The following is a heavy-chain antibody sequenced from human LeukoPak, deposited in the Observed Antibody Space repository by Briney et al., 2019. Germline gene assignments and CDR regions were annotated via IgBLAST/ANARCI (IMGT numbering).Heavy chain of an antibody. CDR3: ARVRYCSSTSCR. V-gene: IGHV4-34*01. CDR2: INHSGST. Sequence: SETLSLTCAVSGGSFSGYYWSWIRQPPGKGLEWIGEINHSGSTNYNPSLKSRVTISVDTSKNQFSLKLSSVTAADTAVYYCARVRYCSSTSCRWGQGTLVTVSS. J-gene: IGHJ4*02. D-gene: IGHD2-2*01. CDR1: GGSFSGYY.